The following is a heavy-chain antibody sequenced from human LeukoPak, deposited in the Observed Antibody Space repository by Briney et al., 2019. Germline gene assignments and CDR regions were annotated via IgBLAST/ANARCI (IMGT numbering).Heavy chain of an antibody. J-gene: IGHJ4*02. V-gene: IGHV5-51*01. Sequence: GESLKISCKGSGYSFTSYWIGWVRQMPGKGLEWMGIIYPGDSDTRYSPSFQGQVTISADKSISTAYLQWSSLKASDTAMYYCAGRVHGYSGYVGEFDYWGQGTLVTVSS. D-gene: IGHD5-12*01. CDR1: GYSFTSYW. CDR2: IYPGDSDT. CDR3: AGRVHGYSGYVGEFDY.